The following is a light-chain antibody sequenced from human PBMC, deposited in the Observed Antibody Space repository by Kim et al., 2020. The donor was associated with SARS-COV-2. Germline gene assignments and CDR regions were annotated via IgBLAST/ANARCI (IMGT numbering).Light chain of an antibody. J-gene: IGLJ3*02. CDR2: YKSDTEK. CDR3: MIWHSNAWV. CDR1: SGIIVDNYM. V-gene: IGLV5-45*01. Sequence: LTCTLRSGIIVDNYMIYWYQQKPGSPPQYLLRYKSDTEKQKGTGVPSRFSRSKDASANAGSLLISGLQSEDEADYYCMIWHSNAWVFGGGTQLTVL.